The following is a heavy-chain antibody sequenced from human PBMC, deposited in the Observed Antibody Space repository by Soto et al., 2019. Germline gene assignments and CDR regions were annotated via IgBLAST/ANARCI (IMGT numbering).Heavy chain of an antibody. J-gene: IGHJ3*02. D-gene: IGHD2-2*02. CDR1: GGSISSYY. CDR2: IYYSGST. V-gene: IGHV4-59*08. Sequence: SETLSLTCTVSGGSISSYYWSWIRQPPGKGLEWIGYIYYSGSTNYNPSLKSRVTISVDTSKNQFSLKLSSVTAADTAVYYCARHSPDSIFPPEAAFDIWGQGTMVTVSS. CDR3: ARHSPDSIFPPEAAFDI.